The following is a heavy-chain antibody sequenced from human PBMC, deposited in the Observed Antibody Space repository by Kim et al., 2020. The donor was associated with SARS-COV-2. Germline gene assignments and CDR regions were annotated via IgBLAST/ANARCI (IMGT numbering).Heavy chain of an antibody. CDR3: ARSDITLAGRWFLDV. Sequence: ASVKVSCKASGHTFTGSYIHWMRQVPGQGLEWMGRVNTNSGGTNYPQKFQGRVTMTRDMSTRTAYMELSRLTSDDAGVYYCARSDITLAGRWFLDVWGRG. CDR2: VNTNSGGT. J-gene: IGHJ2*01. CDR1: GHTFTGSY. D-gene: IGHD6-19*01. V-gene: IGHV1-2*05.